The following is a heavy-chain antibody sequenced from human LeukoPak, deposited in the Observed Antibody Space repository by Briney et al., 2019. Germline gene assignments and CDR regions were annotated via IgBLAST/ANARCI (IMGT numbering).Heavy chain of an antibody. CDR1: GFTFSSYS. J-gene: IGHJ3*02. CDR3: AGSGYRVYDAFDI. CDR2: ISSSSSYI. D-gene: IGHD3-3*01. Sequence: GGSLRLSCAASGFTFSSYSMNWVRQAPGKGLEWVSSISSSSSYIYYADSVKGRFTISRDNAKNSLYLQMNSLRAEDTAVYYCAGSGYRVYDAFDIWGQGTMVTASS. V-gene: IGHV3-21*01.